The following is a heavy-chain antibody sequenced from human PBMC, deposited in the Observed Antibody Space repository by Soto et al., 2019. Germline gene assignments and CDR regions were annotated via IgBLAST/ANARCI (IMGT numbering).Heavy chain of an antibody. Sequence: SETLSLTCTVSGSSISSSSYYWGWIRQPPGKGQEWIGSIYYSGSTYYNPSLKSRVTISVDTSKNQFSLKLSSVTAADTAVYYCARCYYDSSGPISYNWFDPWGQGTLVTVS. J-gene: IGHJ5*02. CDR1: GSSISSSSYY. CDR3: ARCYYDSSGPISYNWFDP. CDR2: IYYSGST. D-gene: IGHD3-22*01. V-gene: IGHV4-39*01.